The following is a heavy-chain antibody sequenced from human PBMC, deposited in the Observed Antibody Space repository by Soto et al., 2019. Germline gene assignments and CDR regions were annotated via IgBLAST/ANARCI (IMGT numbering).Heavy chain of an antibody. V-gene: IGHV4-30-4*01. Sequence: SETLSLTCTVSGGSISSGDYYWSWIRQPPGKGLEWIGYIYYSGSTYYNPSLKSRVTISVDTSKNQFSLKLSSVTAADTAVYYCARDQGAYYYYYYGMDVWGQGTTVTVSS. J-gene: IGHJ6*02. CDR2: IYYSGST. CDR1: GGSISSGDYY. CDR3: ARDQGAYYYYYYGMDV.